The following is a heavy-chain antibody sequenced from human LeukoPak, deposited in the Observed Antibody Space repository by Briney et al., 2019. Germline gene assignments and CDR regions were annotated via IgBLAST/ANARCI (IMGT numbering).Heavy chain of an antibody. V-gene: IGHV3-15*01. CDR3: TTDFTITMVRGAIDS. CDR2: IKSKTDGGTT. Sequence: GGSLGLSCAASGFTFNKAWMSWVRQAPGKGLEWVGRIKSKTDGGTTDYAAFVKGRFTISRDDSKNTLYLQMNSLKTEDTAVYYCTTDFTITMVRGAIDSWGQGTLVTVSS. D-gene: IGHD3-10*01. CDR1: GFTFNKAW. J-gene: IGHJ4*02.